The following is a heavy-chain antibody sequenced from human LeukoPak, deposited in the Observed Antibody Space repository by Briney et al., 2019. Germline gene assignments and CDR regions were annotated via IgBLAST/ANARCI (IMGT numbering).Heavy chain of an antibody. V-gene: IGHV4-38-2*01. J-gene: IGHJ3*02. CDR1: GYSISSCYY. D-gene: IGHD2-15*01. Sequence: SETLSLTCAVSGYSISSCYYWGWIRQPPGKGLEWIGIIYLSGSTYYSPSLKSRVTISVDTSKNQFSLRLSSVTAADTAIYYCARISPGACDIWGQGTMVTVSS. CDR3: ARISPGACDI. CDR2: IYLSGST.